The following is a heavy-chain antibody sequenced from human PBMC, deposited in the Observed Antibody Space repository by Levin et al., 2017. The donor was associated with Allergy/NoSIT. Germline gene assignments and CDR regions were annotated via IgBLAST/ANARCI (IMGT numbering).Heavy chain of an antibody. CDR2: IYYSGST. Sequence: SETLSLTCTVSGGSISSSSYYWGWIRQPPGKGLEWIGSIYYSGSTYYNPSLKSRVTISVDTSKNQFSLKLSSVTAADTAVYYCERLPGPSSGLRSPAFDIWGQGTMVTISS. CDR3: ERLPGPSSGLRSPAFDI. CDR1: GGSISSSSYY. V-gene: IGHV4-39*07. D-gene: IGHD6-25*01. J-gene: IGHJ3*02.